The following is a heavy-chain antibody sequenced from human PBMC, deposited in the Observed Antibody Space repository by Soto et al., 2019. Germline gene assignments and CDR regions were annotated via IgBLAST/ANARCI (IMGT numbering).Heavy chain of an antibody. CDR1: GFTFSSYA. CDR3: AKDPGPTYYDFWSGHGAFDI. D-gene: IGHD3-3*01. J-gene: IGHJ3*02. V-gene: IGHV3-23*01. CDR2: ISGSGGST. Sequence: GGSLRLSCAASGFTFSSYAMSWVRQAPGKGLEWVSAISGSGGSTYYADSVKGRFTISRDNSKNTLYLQMNSLRAEDTAVYYCAKDPGPTYYDFWSGHGAFDIWGQGTMVTVSS.